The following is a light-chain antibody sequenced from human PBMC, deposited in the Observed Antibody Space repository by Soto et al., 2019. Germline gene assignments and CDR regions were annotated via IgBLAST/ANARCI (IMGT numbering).Light chain of an antibody. J-gene: IGKJ3*01. CDR2: AAS. CDR1: QRITNS. Sequence: DIQMTQSPSSLSASVGDRVTITCRASQRITNSLNWYQHKPGKAPTLVVYAASSLQIGVPSRFSGSGSGTDFTLTISSLQPEDFAPYFCQQGHSMPFTFGLGTNVDIK. CDR3: QQGHSMPFT. V-gene: IGKV1-39*01.